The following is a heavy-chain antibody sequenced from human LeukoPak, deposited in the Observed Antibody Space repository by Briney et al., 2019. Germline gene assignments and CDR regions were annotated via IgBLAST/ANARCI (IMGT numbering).Heavy chain of an antibody. Sequence: PSETLSLTCTVSGYSISSGYYWGWIRQPPGKGLEWIGSIYHSGSTYYNPSLKSRVTISIDTSKNQFSLRLTSVTAADTAVYFCATLVSTRYYFDYWGQGTLVTVSS. CDR2: IYHSGST. V-gene: IGHV4-38-2*02. D-gene: IGHD5/OR15-5a*01. CDR3: ATLVSTRYYFDY. CDR1: GYSISSGYY. J-gene: IGHJ4*02.